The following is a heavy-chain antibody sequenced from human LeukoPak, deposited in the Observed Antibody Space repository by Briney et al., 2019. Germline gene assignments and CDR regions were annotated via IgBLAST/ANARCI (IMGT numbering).Heavy chain of an antibody. J-gene: IGHJ4*02. V-gene: IGHV3-23*01. D-gene: IGHD5-12*01. CDR1: GFTFSSYA. CDR2: ISGSGSNT. CDR3: ARDKIVATISPPAY. Sequence: GGSLRLSCAASGFTFSSYAMSWVRQAPGKGLEWVSTISGSGSNTYYADSVKGRFTISRDNSKNTLYLQMNSLRAEDTAVYYCARDKIVATISPPAYWGQGTLVTVSS.